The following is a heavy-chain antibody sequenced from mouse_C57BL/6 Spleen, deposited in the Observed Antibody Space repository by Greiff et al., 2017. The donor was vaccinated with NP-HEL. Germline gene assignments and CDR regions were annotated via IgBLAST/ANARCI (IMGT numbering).Heavy chain of an antibody. CDR1: GFSLTSYG. D-gene: IGHD1-1*01. CDR3: ARNNDYYGSSFFNY. J-gene: IGHJ2*01. CDR2: IWSGGST. Sequence: QVHVKQSGPGLVQPSQSLSITCPVSGFSLTSYGVHWVRQSPGKGLEWLGVIWSGGSTDYNAAFISRLSISKDNSKSQVFFKMNSLQADDTAIYYCARNNDYYGSSFFNYWGQGTTLTVTS. V-gene: IGHV2-2*01.